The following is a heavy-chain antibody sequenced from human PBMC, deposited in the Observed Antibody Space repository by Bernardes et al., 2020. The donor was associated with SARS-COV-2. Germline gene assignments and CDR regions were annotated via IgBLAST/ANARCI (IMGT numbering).Heavy chain of an antibody. V-gene: IGHV5-51*01. CDR3: GRHAQVSGPYYYFHPMDV. D-gene: IGHD3-10*01. J-gene: IGHJ6*02. Sequence: GESLKISCKGSGYSFTDYWIGWVRQMPGKGLEWMGIIYPGNSDIAYSPSFQGQVTISADKSINTAYLQWSSLKASDTAIYYCGRHAQVSGPYYYFHPMDVWGQGTTVTVSS. CDR1: GYSFTDYW. CDR2: IYPGNSDI.